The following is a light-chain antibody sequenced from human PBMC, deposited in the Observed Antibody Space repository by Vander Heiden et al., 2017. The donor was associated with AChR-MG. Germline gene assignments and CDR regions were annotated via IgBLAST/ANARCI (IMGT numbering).Light chain of an antibody. CDR3: QQYGSSPPT. J-gene: IGKJ1*01. CDR2: GAS. V-gene: IGKV3-20*01. Sequence: ELVLTPSPRTLSLSPWERASLTCRASQSDSSSYLAWYQQKPGQAPRLLIYGASSRATGIPDRFSGSGSGTDFTLTISRLEPEDVAVYYCQQYGSSPPTFGQGTKVEIK. CDR1: QSDSSSY.